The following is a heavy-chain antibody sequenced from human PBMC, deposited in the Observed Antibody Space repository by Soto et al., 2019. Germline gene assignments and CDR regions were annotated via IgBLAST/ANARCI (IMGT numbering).Heavy chain of an antibody. V-gene: IGHV4-61*01. Sequence: QVQLQESGPGLVKPSETLSLACAVSGDSVGSSSYYWSWLRQPPGKGLEWIGYIYYSGSTNYNPSLKSRVTISVDTSKNQFSLTLSSVTPADTAVYYCAGAAEKLLIQPKFGYWGRGALVTVSS. CDR1: GDSVGSSSYY. CDR3: AGAAEKLLIQPKFGY. J-gene: IGHJ4*02. D-gene: IGHD5-18*01. CDR2: IYYSGST.